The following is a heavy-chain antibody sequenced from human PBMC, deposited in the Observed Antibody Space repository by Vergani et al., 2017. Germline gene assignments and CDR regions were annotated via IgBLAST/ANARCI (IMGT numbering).Heavy chain of an antibody. Sequence: QVQLVQSGAEVKKPGASVKVSCKASGYTFTSYYMHWVRQAPGQGLEWMGRIIPIFGTANYAQKFQGRVTITADESTSTAYMELSSLRSEDTAVYYCARDQGYYDSSGYWKYWGQGTLVTVSS. D-gene: IGHD3-22*01. CDR1: GYTFTSYY. CDR3: ARDQGYYDSSGYWKY. CDR2: IIPIFGTA. J-gene: IGHJ4*02. V-gene: IGHV1-69*18.